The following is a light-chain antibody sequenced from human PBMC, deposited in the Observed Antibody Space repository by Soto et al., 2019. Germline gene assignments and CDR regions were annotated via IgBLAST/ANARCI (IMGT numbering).Light chain of an antibody. V-gene: IGKV3-15*01. Sequence: EIVMTQSPATLSVSPGERATLSCRASRTVGSNLAWYQQKLGQAPRLLIYGASTRATGIPARFSGSGSGTESPLSISIPRSEDFAIYVCQQSNHWPPDRTFGQGTKVEIK. CDR1: RTVGSN. CDR3: QQSNHWPPDRT. CDR2: GAS. J-gene: IGKJ1*01.